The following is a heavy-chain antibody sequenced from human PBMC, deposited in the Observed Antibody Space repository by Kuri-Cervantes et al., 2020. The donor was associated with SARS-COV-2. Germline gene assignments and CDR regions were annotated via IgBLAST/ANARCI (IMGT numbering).Heavy chain of an antibody. Sequence: GESLKISCAASGFTFSSYAMHWVRQAPGKGLEWVAVISYDESNKYYADSLKGRFTISRDNSKNTLYLQMNSLRAEDTAVYYCAKVVDPQGVYGSFAIWGQGTMVTVSS. CDR1: GFTFSSYA. D-gene: IGHD6-6*01. J-gene: IGHJ3*02. V-gene: IGHV3-30*04. CDR3: AKVVDPQGVYGSFAI. CDR2: ISYDESNK.